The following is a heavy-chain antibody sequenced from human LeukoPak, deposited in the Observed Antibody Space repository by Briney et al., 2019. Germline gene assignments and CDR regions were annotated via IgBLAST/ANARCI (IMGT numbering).Heavy chain of an antibody. Sequence: GASVKVSCKASGGTFSSYAISWVRQAPGQGLEWMGWISAYNGNTNYAQKFQGRVTITRDTSASTAYMELSSLRSEDTAVYYCARGGAPYYYYGMDVWGQGTTVTVSS. D-gene: IGHD3-16*01. CDR1: GGTFSSYA. CDR2: ISAYNGNT. J-gene: IGHJ6*02. CDR3: ARGGAPYYYYGMDV. V-gene: IGHV1-18*01.